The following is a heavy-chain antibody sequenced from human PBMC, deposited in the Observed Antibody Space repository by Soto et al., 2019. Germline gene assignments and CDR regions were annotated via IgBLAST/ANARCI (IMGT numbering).Heavy chain of an antibody. CDR1: GGSFSGYY. Sequence: SETLSLTCAVYGGSFSGYYWSWIRQPPGKGLEWIGEINHSGSTNYNPSLKSRVTISVDTSKNQFSLKLSSVTAADTAVYYCARGPGCSSTSCYPLGYYYYMDVWGKGTTVTVSS. D-gene: IGHD2-2*01. V-gene: IGHV4-34*01. CDR3: ARGPGCSSTSCYPLGYYYYMDV. CDR2: INHSGST. J-gene: IGHJ6*03.